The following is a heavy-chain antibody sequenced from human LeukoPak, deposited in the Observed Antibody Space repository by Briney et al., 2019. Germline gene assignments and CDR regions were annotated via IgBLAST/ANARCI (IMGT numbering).Heavy chain of an antibody. D-gene: IGHD2-15*01. J-gene: IGHJ4*02. CDR3: ARSHCSGGGCYGPNGRFDY. V-gene: IGHV5-51*01. CDR2: IYPGDSDT. CDR1: GYSFTSYW. Sequence: GESLKISCKGSGYSFTSYWIGWVRQMPGKGLEWMGIIYPGDSDTRYSPSFQGQVTISADKSISTAYLQWSSLKASDTAMYYCARSHCSGGGCYGPNGRFDYWGQGTLVTVSS.